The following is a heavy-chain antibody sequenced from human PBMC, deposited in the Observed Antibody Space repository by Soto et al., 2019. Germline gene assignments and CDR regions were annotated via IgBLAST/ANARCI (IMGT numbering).Heavy chain of an antibody. Sequence: GGSLRLSCAASGFTFSSYAMSWVRQAPGKGLEWVSVISDSGGDTFYADSVKGRFIISRDSSKNTLYLQMNSLRAEDTAVYFCAKQTTGSCYQPVDYWGQGALVTVSS. J-gene: IGHJ4*02. CDR3: AKQTTGSCYQPVDY. D-gene: IGHD2-15*01. CDR1: GFTFSSYA. V-gene: IGHV3-23*01. CDR2: ISDSGGDT.